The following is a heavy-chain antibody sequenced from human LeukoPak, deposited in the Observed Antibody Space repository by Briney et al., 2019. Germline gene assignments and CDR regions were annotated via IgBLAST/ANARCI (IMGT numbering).Heavy chain of an antibody. Sequence: PGGSLRLSCVASGFTFSRHGMNWVRQAPGKGLEWVSSISSSSSYIYYADSVKGRFTISRDNAKNSLYLQMNSLRAEDTAVYYCVSLSPRDYWGQGTLVTVSS. CDR2: ISSSSSYI. CDR3: VSLSPRDY. D-gene: IGHD3-16*02. J-gene: IGHJ4*02. CDR1: GFTFSRHG. V-gene: IGHV3-21*01.